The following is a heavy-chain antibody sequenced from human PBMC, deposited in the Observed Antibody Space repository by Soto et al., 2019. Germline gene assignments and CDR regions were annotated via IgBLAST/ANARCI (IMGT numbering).Heavy chain of an antibody. CDR1: GFTFSSYA. CDR2: ISYDGSNK. V-gene: IGHV3-30-3*01. Sequence: PGGSLRLSCAASGFTFSSYAMHWVRQAPGKGLEWVAVISYDGSNKYYADSVKGRFTISRDNSKNTLYLQMNSLRAEDTAVYYCARDPSSGPDPMGWGQGTLVTVSS. D-gene: IGHD3-22*01. CDR3: ARDPSSGPDPMG. J-gene: IGHJ4*02.